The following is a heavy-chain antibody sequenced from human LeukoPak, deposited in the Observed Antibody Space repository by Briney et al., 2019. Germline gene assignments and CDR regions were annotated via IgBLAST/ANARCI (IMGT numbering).Heavy chain of an antibody. J-gene: IGHJ4*01. CDR1: GFAFCTYW. D-gene: IGHD3-3*01. CDR2: INLDGNEV. Sequence: GGSLRLSCVASGFAFCTYWMTWVRQAPGKGLEWVASINLDGNEVHYVDSLKDRFTISRDNARNSLYLQINSLRAEDTAVYYCASGRHDFVHWGHGTLVSVSS. CDR3: ASGRHDFVH. V-gene: IGHV3-7*01.